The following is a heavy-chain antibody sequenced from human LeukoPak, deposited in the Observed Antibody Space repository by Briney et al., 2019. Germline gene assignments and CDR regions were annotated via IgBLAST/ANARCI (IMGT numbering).Heavy chain of an antibody. CDR1: GFTFSSYA. V-gene: IGHV3-30*02. Sequence: PGGSLRLSCAASGFTFSSYAMHWVRQAPGKGLEWVAVIRYDGSNKYYADSVKGRFTISRDNSKNTLYLQMNSLRAEDTAVYYCAKDRHKLYYDSSGYRLDYWGQGTLVTVPS. J-gene: IGHJ4*02. CDR3: AKDRHKLYYDSSGYRLDY. D-gene: IGHD3-22*01. CDR2: IRYDGSNK.